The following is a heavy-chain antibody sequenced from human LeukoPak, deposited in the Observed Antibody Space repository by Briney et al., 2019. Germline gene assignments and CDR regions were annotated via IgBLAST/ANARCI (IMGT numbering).Heavy chain of an antibody. CDR2: IYQSGST. D-gene: IGHD6-13*01. J-gene: IGHJ4*02. CDR3: AREGTAVGTFDH. Sequence: SETLSLTCNVSGDSISSGGYSWSWIRQPPGKALEWIGYIYQSGSTYYNPSFKSRVTISVDRSKNQFSLKLRSVTAADTAVYYCAREGTAVGTFDHWGQGTLVTVSS. V-gene: IGHV4-30-2*01. CDR1: GDSISSGGYS.